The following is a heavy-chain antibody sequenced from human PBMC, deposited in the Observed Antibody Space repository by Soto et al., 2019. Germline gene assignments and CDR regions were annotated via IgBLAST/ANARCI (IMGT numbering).Heavy chain of an antibody. J-gene: IGHJ6*02. CDR1: GGSISSSSYY. CDR2: IYYSGST. Sequence: QLQLQESGPGLVKPSETLSLTCTVSGGSISSSSYYWGWIRQPPGKGLEWIGSIYYSGSTYYNPSLKSRVTISVDTSTNQFSLKLSSVTAADTAVYYCARRGITMVRGVTYGMDVWGQGTTVTVSS. D-gene: IGHD3-10*01. CDR3: ARRGITMVRGVTYGMDV. V-gene: IGHV4-39*01.